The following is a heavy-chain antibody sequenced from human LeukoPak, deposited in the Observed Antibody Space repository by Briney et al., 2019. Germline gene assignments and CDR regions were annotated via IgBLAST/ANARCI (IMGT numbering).Heavy chain of an antibody. CDR3: ARLYRVNIVGDFDY. V-gene: IGHV3-23*01. J-gene: IGHJ4*02. CDR2: ISGSGGST. CDR1: GFTFISFA. D-gene: IGHD1-26*01. Sequence: GGSLRLSCAASGFTFISFAMSWVRQAPGKGLEWVSAISGSGGSTYYADSVKGRFTISRDDSKNTLYLQMNSLRAEDTAVYYCARLYRVNIVGDFDYWGQGTLVTVSS.